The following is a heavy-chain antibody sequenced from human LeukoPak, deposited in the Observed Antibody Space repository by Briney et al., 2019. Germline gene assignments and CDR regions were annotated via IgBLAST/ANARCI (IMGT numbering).Heavy chain of an antibody. CDR3: ARVGIAVADTAEYFQH. J-gene: IGHJ1*01. CDR1: GYTFTSYD. D-gene: IGHD6-19*01. CDR2: MNPNSGNT. V-gene: IGHV1-8*01. Sequence: ASVTVSCKASGYTFTSYDINWVRQAPGQGLEWMGWMNPNSGNTGYAQKFQGRVTMTRNTSISTAYMELSSLRSEDTAVYYCARVGIAVADTAEYFQHWGQGTLVTVSS.